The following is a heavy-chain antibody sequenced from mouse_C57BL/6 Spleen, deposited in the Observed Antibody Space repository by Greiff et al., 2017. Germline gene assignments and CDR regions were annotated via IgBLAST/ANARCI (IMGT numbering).Heavy chain of an antibody. J-gene: IGHJ3*01. V-gene: IGHV1-61*01. CDR2: IYPSDSET. CDR3: ARGEYYGSTRAWCAY. Sequence: QVQLQQPGAELVRPGSSVKLSCKASGYTFTSYWMDWVKQRPGQGLEWIGNIYPSDSETHYNQKFKDKATLTVDKSSSTAYMQLSSLTSEDSAVYYCARGEYYGSTRAWCAYWGQGTLVTVSA. D-gene: IGHD1-1*01. CDR1: GYTFTSYW.